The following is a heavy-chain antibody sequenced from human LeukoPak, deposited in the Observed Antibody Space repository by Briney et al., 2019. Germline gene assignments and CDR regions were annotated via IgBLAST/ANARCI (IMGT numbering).Heavy chain of an antibody. CDR3: ARDRLLWFGELSYGMDV. J-gene: IGHJ6*04. CDR1: GGSVSSGSYY. CDR2: IYYSGST. V-gene: IGHV4-61*01. Sequence: SETLSLTCTVSGGSVSSGSYYGSWIRQPPGKGLEWIGYIYYSGSTNYNPSLKSRVTISVDTSKNQFSLKLSSVTAADTAVYYCARDRLLWFGELSYGMDVWGKGTTVTVSS. D-gene: IGHD3-10*01.